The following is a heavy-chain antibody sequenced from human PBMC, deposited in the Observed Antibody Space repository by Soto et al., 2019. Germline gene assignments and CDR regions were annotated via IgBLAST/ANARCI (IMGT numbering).Heavy chain of an antibody. Sequence: SETLSLTCAVYGGSFSGYYWTWIRQPPGTGLEWIGEINHSGSTNYNPSLKSRVTISVDTSKNQFSLKLSSVTAADTAVYFCAREKNVDTAMVFDYWGQGTLVTVSS. J-gene: IGHJ4*01. D-gene: IGHD5-18*01. CDR2: INHSGST. V-gene: IGHV4-34*01. CDR3: AREKNVDTAMVFDY. CDR1: GGSFSGYY.